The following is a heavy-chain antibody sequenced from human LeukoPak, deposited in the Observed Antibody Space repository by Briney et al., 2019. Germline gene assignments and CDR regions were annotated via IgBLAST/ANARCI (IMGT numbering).Heavy chain of an antibody. CDR1: GFTFSAYV. CDR3: VKITSVTGGDC. Sequence: GGSPRLSCSASGFTFSAYVMYWVRQAPGKGLEYVSGISNNGGSSFYADSVKGRFTISRDNSKNTLYLQMSSLRAEDTAVYYCVKITSVTGGDCWGQGTRLTVSP. CDR2: ISNNGGSS. V-gene: IGHV3-64D*09. J-gene: IGHJ4*02. D-gene: IGHD1-14*01.